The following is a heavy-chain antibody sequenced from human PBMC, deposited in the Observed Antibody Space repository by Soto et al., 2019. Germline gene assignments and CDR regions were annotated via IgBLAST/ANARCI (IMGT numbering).Heavy chain of an antibody. CDR1: GFTFSSYG. J-gene: IGHJ6*02. V-gene: IGHV3-33*01. D-gene: IGHD5-18*01. Sequence: GGSLRLSCAASGFTFSSYGMHWVRQAPGKGLEWVAVIWYDGSNKYYADSVKGRFTISRDNSKNTLYLQMNSLRAEDTAVYYCARDQGYSYGSYYYYYYGMDVWGQGTKVTVSS. CDR2: IWYDGSNK. CDR3: ARDQGYSYGSYYYYYYGMDV.